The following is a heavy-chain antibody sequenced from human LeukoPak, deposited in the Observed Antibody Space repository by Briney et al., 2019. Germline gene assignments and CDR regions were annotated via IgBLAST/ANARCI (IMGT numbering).Heavy chain of an antibody. CDR1: GYTFTGYY. CDR2: INPNSGGT. V-gene: IGHV1-2*02. CDR3: ARVFVVVTAARSGSYYYYYMDV. Sequence: GASVKVSCKASGYTFTGYYMHWVRQAPGQGLEWMGWINPNSGGTNYAQKFQGRVTMTRDTSISTAYMELSRLRSDDTAVYYCARVFVVVTAARSGSYYYYYMDVWGKGTTVTVSS. D-gene: IGHD2-2*01. J-gene: IGHJ6*03.